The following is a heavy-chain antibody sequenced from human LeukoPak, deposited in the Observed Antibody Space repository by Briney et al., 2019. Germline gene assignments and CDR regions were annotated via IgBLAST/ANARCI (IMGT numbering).Heavy chain of an antibody. CDR2: IYHSGST. Sequence: PSETLSLTCAVSGYSISSGYYWGWIRQPPGKGLEWIGSIYHSGSTYYNPSLKSRVTISVDTSKNHFSLKLSSVTAADTAVYYCARYKQQLVGRTHFDYWGQGTLVTVSS. V-gene: IGHV4-38-2*01. CDR3: ARYKQQLVGRTHFDY. D-gene: IGHD6-13*01. CDR1: GYSISSGYY. J-gene: IGHJ4*02.